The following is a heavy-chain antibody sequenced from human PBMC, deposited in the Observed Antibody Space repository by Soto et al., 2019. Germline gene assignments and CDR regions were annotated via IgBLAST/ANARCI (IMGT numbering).Heavy chain of an antibody. V-gene: IGHV1-58*01. CDR2: IVVGSGNT. Sequence: VASVKVSCKASGFTFTSSAVQWVRQAREQRLEWIGWIVVGSGNTNYAQKFQERVTITRDMSTSTAYMELSSLRSEDTAVYYCAADSPASDDYDSSGYQNYGMDVWGQGTTVTVSS. D-gene: IGHD3-22*01. J-gene: IGHJ6*02. CDR1: GFTFTSSA. CDR3: AADSPASDDYDSSGYQNYGMDV.